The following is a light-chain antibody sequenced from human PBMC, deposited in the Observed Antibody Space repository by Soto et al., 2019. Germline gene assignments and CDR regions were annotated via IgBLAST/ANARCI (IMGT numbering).Light chain of an antibody. J-gene: IGKJ3*01. CDR3: QQLNSYPLT. CDR1: QAISSH. V-gene: IGKV1-9*01. Sequence: DIQLTQSRSFLSASVGGRVTITCRASQAISSHLAWYQQKPGKAPNLLIYGASTLQSGVPSRFSGSGSGTQFTLTISRLQPEDLATYYCQQLNSYPLTFGPGTTVDIK. CDR2: GAS.